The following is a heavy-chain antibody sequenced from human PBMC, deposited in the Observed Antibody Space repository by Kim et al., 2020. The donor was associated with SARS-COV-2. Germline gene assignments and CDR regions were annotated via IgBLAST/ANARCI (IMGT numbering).Heavy chain of an antibody. CDR1: GFTLSDYY. Sequence: GGSLRLSCAASGFTLSDYYMSWIRQAPGRGLEWISYISSSRTHTNYADYVKGRFTISRDNAKNSLYLQMNGLRAEDTAVSYCSSNSGRNWGQGTLVTVSS. D-gene: IGHD3-10*01. CDR2: ISSSRTHT. V-gene: IGHV3-11*03. J-gene: IGHJ4*02. CDR3: SSNSGRN.